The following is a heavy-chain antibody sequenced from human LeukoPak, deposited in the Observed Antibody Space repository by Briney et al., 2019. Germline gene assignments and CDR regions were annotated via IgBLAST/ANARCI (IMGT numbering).Heavy chain of an antibody. V-gene: IGHV1-18*01. D-gene: IGHD3-16*01. Sequence: AASVKVSCKTSGYSFILYGISWVRQAPGQGPEWMGWISTSTGDTKYTQKFQGRVTLTTDTSTSTAYMELSSLRSDDTAVYYCARDNDSRDPPHFDYWGQGTLVTVSS. CDR3: ARDNDSRDPPHFDY. CDR1: GYSFILYG. CDR2: ISTSTGDT. J-gene: IGHJ4*02.